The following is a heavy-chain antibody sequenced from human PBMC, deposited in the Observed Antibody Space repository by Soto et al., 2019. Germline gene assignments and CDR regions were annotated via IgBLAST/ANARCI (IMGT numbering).Heavy chain of an antibody. CDR1: GGSISSSSYY. V-gene: IGHV4-39*01. CDR3: ATLYRSGSYLLGVPADY. Sequence: PSETLSHTCTVSGGSISSSSYYWGWIRQPPGKGLEWIGSIYYSGSTYYNPSLKSRVTISVDTSKNQFSLKLSSVTAADTAVYYCATLYRSGSYLLGVPADYWGQGTLVTVSS. J-gene: IGHJ4*02. D-gene: IGHD1-26*01. CDR2: IYYSGST.